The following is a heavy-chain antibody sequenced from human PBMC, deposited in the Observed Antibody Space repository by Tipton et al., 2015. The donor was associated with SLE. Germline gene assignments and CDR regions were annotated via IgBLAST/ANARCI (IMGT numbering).Heavy chain of an antibody. Sequence: TLSLTCSVSNYSLTNDYYWGWVRQPPGKGLEWIGSFHQSGTTFYTPSPKSRVTLLLDMSNNEFSLKLFSVTAADTAVYYCARSLSLSLFGVTIPGAMDVWGKGTTVIVSS. CDR1: NYSLTNDYY. J-gene: IGHJ6*03. CDR3: ARSLSLSLFGVTIPGAMDV. D-gene: IGHD3-3*02. CDR2: FHQSGTT. V-gene: IGHV4-38-2*01.